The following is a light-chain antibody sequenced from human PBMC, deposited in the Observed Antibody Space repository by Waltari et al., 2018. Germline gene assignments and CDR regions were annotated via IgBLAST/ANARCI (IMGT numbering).Light chain of an antibody. J-gene: IGKJ5*01. CDR1: KDISKR. Sequence: DIQMTQSPSSLSASVGDRGTMNCQASKDISKRLNWYQQNPGKAPKLLIYDASHLERGVPSRFSGSGSGTDFTFTISSLEPEDFATYYCQQYENLIAFGQGTRLDLK. CDR3: QQYENLIA. CDR2: DAS. V-gene: IGKV1-33*01.